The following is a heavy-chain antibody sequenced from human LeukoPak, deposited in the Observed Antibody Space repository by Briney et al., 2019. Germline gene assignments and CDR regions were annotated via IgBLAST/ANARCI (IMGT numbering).Heavy chain of an antibody. D-gene: IGHD3-9*01. Sequence: GGSLRLSCAASGFTFSSYEMNWVRQAPGKGLEWVSSISSSSSYIYYADSVKGRFTISRDNAKNSLYLQMNSLRAEDTAVYYCARDLGRYFDWLGHWFDPWGQGTLVTVSS. CDR1: GFTFSSYE. V-gene: IGHV3-21*01. CDR2: ISSSSSYI. J-gene: IGHJ5*02. CDR3: ARDLGRYFDWLGHWFDP.